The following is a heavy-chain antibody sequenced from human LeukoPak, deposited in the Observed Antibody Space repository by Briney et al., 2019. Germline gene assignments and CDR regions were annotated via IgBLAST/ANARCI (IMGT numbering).Heavy chain of an antibody. CDR2: ITSSSSNI. D-gene: IGHD3-10*01. V-gene: IGHV3-48*04. CDR1: GFTFSSYS. Sequence: GGSLRLSCVASGFTFSSYSINWVRQAPGKGLEWLSYITSSSSNIYYADSVKGRFTISRDNAKNSLYLQMNSLRAEDTAVYYCAREDGSGSYYKGFDPWGQGTLVTVSS. CDR3: AREDGSGSYYKGFDP. J-gene: IGHJ5*02.